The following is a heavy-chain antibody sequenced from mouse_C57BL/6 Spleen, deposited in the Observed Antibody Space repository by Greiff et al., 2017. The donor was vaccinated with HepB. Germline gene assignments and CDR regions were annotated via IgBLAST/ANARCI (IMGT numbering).Heavy chain of an antibody. J-gene: IGHJ2*01. CDR1: GFSLTSYG. D-gene: IGHD4-1*01. Sequence: VKLVESGPGLVQPSQSLSITCTVSGFSLTSYGVHWVRQSPGKGLEWLGVIWSGGSTDYNAAFISRLSISKDNSKSQVFFKMNSLQADDTAIYYCARNEGTGTLGFDYWGQGTTLTVSS. CDR2: IWSGGST. CDR3: ARNEGTGTLGFDY. V-gene: IGHV2-2*01.